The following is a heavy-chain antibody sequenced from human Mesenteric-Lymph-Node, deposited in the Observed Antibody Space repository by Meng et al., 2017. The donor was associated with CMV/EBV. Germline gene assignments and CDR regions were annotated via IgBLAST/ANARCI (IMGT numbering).Heavy chain of an antibody. V-gene: IGHV3-7*01. J-gene: IGHJ4*02. CDR1: GFTFSDYY. D-gene: IGHD3-3*01. CDR2: IKQDGSEK. CDR3: ARDDDFWSGYYNY. Sequence: GESLKISCAASGFTFSDYYMSWVRQAPGKGLEWVANIKQDGSEKYYVDSAKGRFTISRDNAKNSLYLQMNSLRAEDTAVYYCARDDDFWSGYYNYWGQGTLVTVSS.